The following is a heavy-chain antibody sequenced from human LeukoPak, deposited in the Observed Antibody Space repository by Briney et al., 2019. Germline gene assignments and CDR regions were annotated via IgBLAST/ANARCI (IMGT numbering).Heavy chain of an antibody. CDR2: IYYSGST. Sequence: SETLSLTCTVSGGSISSSSYYWGWIRQPPGKGLEWIGSIYYSGSTYYNPSLKSRVTISVDTSKNQFSLKLSSVTAADTAVYYCARDQVYGYYGTYYFDYWGQGTLVTVSS. J-gene: IGHJ4*02. D-gene: IGHD3-3*01. CDR3: ARDQVYGYYGTYYFDY. CDR1: GGSISSSSYY. V-gene: IGHV4-39*07.